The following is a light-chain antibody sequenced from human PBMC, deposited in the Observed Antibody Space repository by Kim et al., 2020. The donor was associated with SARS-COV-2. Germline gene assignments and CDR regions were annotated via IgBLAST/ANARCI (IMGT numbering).Light chain of an antibody. CDR2: KVS. V-gene: IGKV2-30*01. Sequence: PASIACRASQSLVNRDGNTYWTWYQQRPGQPPRRLIYKVSDRDSEVPDRFSGSGSGTDFTLKISGVEAEDVGIYYCMQGTHWPRYTFGQGTKLEIK. J-gene: IGKJ2*01. CDR3: MQGTHWPRYT. CDR1: QSLVNRDGNTY.